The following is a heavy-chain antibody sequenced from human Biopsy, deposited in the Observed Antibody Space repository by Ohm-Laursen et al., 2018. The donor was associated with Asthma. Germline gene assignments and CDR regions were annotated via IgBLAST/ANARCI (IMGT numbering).Heavy chain of an antibody. CDR3: AKDFRGIAVAGDRGFDY. D-gene: IGHD6-19*01. CDR2: MSYDGSMK. V-gene: IGHV3-33*05. CDR1: GFTFSSYG. J-gene: IGHJ4*02. Sequence: SLRLSCTAPGFTFSSYGMDWVRQAPGKGLEWVALMSYDGSMKDYADSVRGRFTISRDNSKSTLFLQMDSLSAEDTAVYYCAKDFRGIAVAGDRGFDYWGQGTLVTVSS.